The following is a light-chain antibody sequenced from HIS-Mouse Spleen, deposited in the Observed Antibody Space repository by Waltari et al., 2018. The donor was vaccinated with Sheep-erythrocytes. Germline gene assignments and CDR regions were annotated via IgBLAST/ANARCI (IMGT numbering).Light chain of an antibody. Sequence: SYVLTQPPSVSVAPGQTARITCGGNNIGSKSVHWYQQKPGQAPVLGVYDDSRRPSGIPERFSGSNSGNTATLTISRVEAGDEADYYCQVWDSSSDHVVFGGGTKLTVL. CDR1: NIGSKS. J-gene: IGLJ2*01. V-gene: IGLV3-21*02. CDR3: QVWDSSSDHVV. CDR2: DDS.